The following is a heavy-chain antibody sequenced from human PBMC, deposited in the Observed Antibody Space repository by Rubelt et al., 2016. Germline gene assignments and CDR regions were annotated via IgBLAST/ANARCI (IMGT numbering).Heavy chain of an antibody. CDR2: IGGSGGST. D-gene: IGHD4-17*01. CDR1: GFTFSSYA. V-gene: IGHV3-23*01. J-gene: IGHJ4*02. Sequence: EVQLLESGGGLVQPGGSLRLSCAASGFTFSSYAMSWVRQAPGKGLEWVSAIGGSGGSTYYAGSVKGRFAISGDTATNTLFRQMNGLRAEDSAVYYCAKVPSRTVTSTFDYWGQGTLVTVSS. CDR3: AKVPSRTVTSTFDY.